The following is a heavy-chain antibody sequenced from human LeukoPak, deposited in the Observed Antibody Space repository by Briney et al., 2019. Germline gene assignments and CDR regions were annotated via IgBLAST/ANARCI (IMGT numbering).Heavy chain of an antibody. D-gene: IGHD2-2*01. Sequence: GGYLRLYCAAYGFTFSDYYMKWLRQAPGQGLEWVSSISSSGNNIYYADSRKGRFTISRDKAKNSLYLQMNSLRGEDTAVYYCARYSTSNAFDIWGQGTMVTVSS. CDR2: ISSSGNNI. CDR3: ARYSTSNAFDI. V-gene: IGHV3-11*04. CDR1: GFTFSDYY. J-gene: IGHJ3*02.